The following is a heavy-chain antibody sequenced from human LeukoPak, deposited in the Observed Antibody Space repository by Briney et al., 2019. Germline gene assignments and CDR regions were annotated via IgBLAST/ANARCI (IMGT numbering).Heavy chain of an antibody. CDR1: GYTFTGYY. V-gene: IGHV1-2*02. D-gene: IGHD2-2*02. Sequence: ASVKVSCKASGYTFTGYYMHWVRQAPGQGLEWMGWINPSSGGTNYAQKFQGRVTMTRDTSISTAYMELSRLRSDDTAVYYCARGVGCSSTSCYNFDIWGQGTMVTVSS. J-gene: IGHJ3*02. CDR3: ARGVGCSSTSCYNFDI. CDR2: INPSSGGT.